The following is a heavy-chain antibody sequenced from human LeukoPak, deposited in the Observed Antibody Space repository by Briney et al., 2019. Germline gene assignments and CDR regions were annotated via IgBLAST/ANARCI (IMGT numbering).Heavy chain of an antibody. Sequence: GGSLRLSCAASGFTFSSYSMNWVRQAPGKGLEWVSYISSSSSTIYYADSVKGRFTISRDNAKNSLYLQMNSLRAEDTAVYYCARDGGYCSGGSCYSNVSAYDAFDIWGQGTMVTVSS. CDR1: GFTFSSYS. J-gene: IGHJ3*02. V-gene: IGHV3-48*01. CDR2: ISSSSSTI. D-gene: IGHD2-15*01. CDR3: ARDGGYCSGGSCYSNVSAYDAFDI.